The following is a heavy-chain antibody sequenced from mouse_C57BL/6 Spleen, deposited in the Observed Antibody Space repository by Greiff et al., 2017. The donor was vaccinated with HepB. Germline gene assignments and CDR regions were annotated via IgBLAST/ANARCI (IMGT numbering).Heavy chain of an antibody. CDR3: ARDGYDGDYFDY. D-gene: IGHD2-2*01. CDR2: IHPNSGST. CDR1: GYTFTSYW. Sequence: QVQLQQPGAELVKPGASVKLSCKASGYTFTSYWMHWVKQRPGQGLEWIGMIHPNSGSTNYNEKFKSKATLTVDKSSSTAYMQLSSLTSEDYAVYYCARDGYDGDYFDYWGQGTTLTVSS. V-gene: IGHV1-64*01. J-gene: IGHJ2*01.